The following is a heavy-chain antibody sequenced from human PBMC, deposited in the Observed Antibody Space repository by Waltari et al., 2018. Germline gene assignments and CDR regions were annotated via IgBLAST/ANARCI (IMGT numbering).Heavy chain of an antibody. V-gene: IGHV4-30-4*08. D-gene: IGHD2-15*01. Sequence: QVQLQESGPGLVKPSQTLSLTCTVSGDSISSGEYYWSWIRQPPGKGLEWIGFIYYSGNTYYSPSLKSRLTISVDTSKNQFSLKLSSVTAADTAVYCARGPHFVVVVAAGFDPWGQGTLVTVTS. CDR2: IYYSGNT. CDR3: ARGPHFVVVVAAGFDP. J-gene: IGHJ5*02. CDR1: GDSISSGEYY.